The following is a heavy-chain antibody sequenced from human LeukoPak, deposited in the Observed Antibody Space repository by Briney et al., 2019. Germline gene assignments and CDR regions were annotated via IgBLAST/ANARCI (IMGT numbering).Heavy chain of an antibody. Sequence: SETLSLTCTVSGGSMSTYFWTWIRQPPGKGLEWIGFIYYTGSTYYNPSLKSRVTISVDTSKNQFSLKLSSVTAADTAVYYCAGMRITTPTARTLDYWGQGTLVTVSS. CDR1: GGSMSTYF. V-gene: IGHV4-59*01. D-gene: IGHD1-14*01. CDR2: IYYTGST. CDR3: AGMRITTPTARTLDY. J-gene: IGHJ4*02.